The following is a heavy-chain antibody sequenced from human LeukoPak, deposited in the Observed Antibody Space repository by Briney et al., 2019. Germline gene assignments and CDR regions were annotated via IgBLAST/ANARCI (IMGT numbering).Heavy chain of an antibody. V-gene: IGHV4-34*01. D-gene: IGHD2-2*01. Sequence: SETLSLTCAVYGGSFSGYYWSWIRQPPGKGLEWIGSINYSGSTYYNPSLKSRVTMSVDMSKNQFSLKLSSVTAADTAVYYCTRRGYTSRPIWGQGTMVTVSS. CDR2: INYSGST. J-gene: IGHJ3*02. CDR1: GGSFSGYY. CDR3: TRRGYTSRPI.